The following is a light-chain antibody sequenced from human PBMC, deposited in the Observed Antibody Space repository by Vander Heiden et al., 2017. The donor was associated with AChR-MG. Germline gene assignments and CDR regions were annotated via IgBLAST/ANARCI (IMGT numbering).Light chain of an antibody. J-gene: IGLJ3*02. CDR1: NIGSKN. CDR2: RDF. CDR3: QVWDITMGV. Sequence: SYELTQPLSVSVALGQTASITCRGDNIGSKNVHWDQQKPGQAPLLVIFRDFNRPSGIPERFSGSNSGNTATLTISGAQAGDEADYYCQVWDITMGVFGGGTKLAVL. V-gene: IGLV3-9*01.